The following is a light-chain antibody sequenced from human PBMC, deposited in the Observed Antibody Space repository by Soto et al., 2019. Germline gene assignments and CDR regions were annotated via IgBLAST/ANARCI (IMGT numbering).Light chain of an antibody. CDR2: DVS. CDR3: SSYTSSSTLL. Sequence: QSVLTQPASVSGSPGQSITISCSGTSSDVGGYNYVSWYQQHPGKAPKLMIYDVSYRPSGVSNRFSGSKSGNTASLTISGLQAEDEADYYCSSYTSSSTLLFGGGTQLTVL. V-gene: IGLV2-14*03. CDR1: SSDVGGYNY. J-gene: IGLJ2*01.